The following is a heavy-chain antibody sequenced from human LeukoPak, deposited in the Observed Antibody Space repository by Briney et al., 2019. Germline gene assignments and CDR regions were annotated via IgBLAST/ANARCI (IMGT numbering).Heavy chain of an antibody. D-gene: IGHD4-23*01. Sequence: GGSLRLSCAASGFTFSSYGMHWVRQAPGKGLEGVAVISYDGSNKYYADSVKGRFTISRDNSKNTLYLQMNSLRAEDTAVYYCAKLYGGDSGLVYWGQGTLVTVSS. CDR1: GFTFSSYG. CDR2: ISYDGSNK. V-gene: IGHV3-30*18. J-gene: IGHJ4*02. CDR3: AKLYGGDSGLVY.